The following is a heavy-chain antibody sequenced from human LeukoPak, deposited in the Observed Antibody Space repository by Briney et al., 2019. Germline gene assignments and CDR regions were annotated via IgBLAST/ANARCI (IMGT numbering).Heavy chain of an antibody. Sequence: GGSLRLSCAASGFTFSTYSMNWVRQAPGKGLEWLSGINWNGGNTGYADSVKGRYTISRDNAKNSLYLQMNSLRAEDTALYYCVRGATGTTFDYWGQGTLVTVSS. D-gene: IGHD1-1*01. CDR1: GFTFSTYS. V-gene: IGHV3-20*04. J-gene: IGHJ4*02. CDR2: INWNGGNT. CDR3: VRGATGTTFDY.